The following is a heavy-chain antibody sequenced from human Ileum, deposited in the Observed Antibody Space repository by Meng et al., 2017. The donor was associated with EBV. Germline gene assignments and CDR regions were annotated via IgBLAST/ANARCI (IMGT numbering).Heavy chain of an antibody. CDR3: AKDSSPLIREPDY. D-gene: IGHD1-14*01. CDR1: GFTVSCYA. J-gene: IGHJ4*02. Sequence: GHVLGAGVGLFQPGVALALAGAAAGFTVSCYAMSGDRQATGKGLEWVSAISGSGGSTYYADSVKGRFTISRDNSKNTLYLQMNSLRAEDTAVYYCAKDSSPLIREPDYWGQGTLVTVSS. V-gene: IGHV3-23*01. CDR2: ISGSGGST.